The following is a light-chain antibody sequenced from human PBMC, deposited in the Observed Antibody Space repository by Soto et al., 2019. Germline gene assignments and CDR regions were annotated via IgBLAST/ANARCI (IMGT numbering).Light chain of an antibody. V-gene: IGLV1-40*01. J-gene: IGLJ3*02. CDR3: QSYDTSLRGWV. Sequence: LAQPPSVSGAPGQRVTISCTGSSSNIGAGYEVHWYQQLPGTAPKLLIYGNKYRPSGVPDRFSGSKSGTSASLAITGLQPEDEADYYCQSYDTSLRGWVFGGGTKLTVL. CDR2: GNK. CDR1: SSNIGAGYE.